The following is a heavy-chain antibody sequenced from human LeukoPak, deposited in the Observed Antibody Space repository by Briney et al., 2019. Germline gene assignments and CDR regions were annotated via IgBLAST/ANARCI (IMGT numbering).Heavy chain of an antibody. CDR2: ICWYSGSI. CDR1: GFTFDDYG. V-gene: IGHV3-9*01. D-gene: IGHD3-22*01. Sequence: PGGSLRLSCAASGFTFDDYGVHWVRAAPGKGLEWVTGICWYSGSIRSADSVKGGLTISRDNAKKSLYLQMNSPRAEDTVLYCCAKGNGREEYYYDSSGYDHWGQGTLVTVSS. J-gene: IGHJ4*02. CDR3: AKGNGREEYYYDSSGYDH.